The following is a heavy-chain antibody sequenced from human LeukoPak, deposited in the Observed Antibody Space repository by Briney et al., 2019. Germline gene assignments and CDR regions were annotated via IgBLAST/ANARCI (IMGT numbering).Heavy chain of an antibody. CDR3: ARDRQAGSYYFDY. Sequence: PGGSLRLSCAASGFTFSSYAMSWIRQAPGKGLEWVSYISSSGSTIYYADSVKGRFTISRDNAKNSLYLQMNSLRAEDTAVYYCARDRQAGSYYFDYWGQGTLVTVSS. CDR1: GFTFSSYA. CDR2: ISSSGSTI. J-gene: IGHJ4*02. D-gene: IGHD3-10*01. V-gene: IGHV3-11*01.